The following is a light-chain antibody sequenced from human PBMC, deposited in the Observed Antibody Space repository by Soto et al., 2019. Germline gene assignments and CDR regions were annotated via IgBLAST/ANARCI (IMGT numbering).Light chain of an antibody. CDR1: SSNIGSFYD. V-gene: IGLV1-40*01. J-gene: IGLJ2*01. CDR3: QSYDNSLNHVV. CDR2: SDN. Sequence: QSVLTRQPSVSGAPGQRVTIPCTGSSSNIGSFYDVHWYQQLPGTVPKLLIYSDNNRPSGVPDRFSGSKSGTAASLAITGLQAEDEADYYCQSYDNSLNHVVFGGGTKLTVL.